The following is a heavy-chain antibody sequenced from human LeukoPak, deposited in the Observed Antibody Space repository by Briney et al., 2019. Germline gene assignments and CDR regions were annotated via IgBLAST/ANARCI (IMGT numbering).Heavy chain of an antibody. Sequence: GRSLRLSCAASGFTFSIYWMSWVRQAPGKGLEWVANINQNGSATYYVDSVKGRFTISRDNAKNTLFLQMNSLRAEDTAVFYCVRAGGPHTVDVWGQGTTVTVSS. D-gene: IGHD2-8*02. CDR3: VRAGGPHTVDV. V-gene: IGHV3-7*01. J-gene: IGHJ6*02. CDR2: INQNGSAT. CDR1: GFTFSIYW.